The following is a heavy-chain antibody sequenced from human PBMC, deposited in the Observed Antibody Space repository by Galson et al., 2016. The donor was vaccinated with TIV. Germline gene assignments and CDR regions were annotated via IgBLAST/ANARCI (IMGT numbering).Heavy chain of an antibody. CDR3: ARDVPCGGACYFFDS. Sequence: SVKVSCKASGGTLSNYAFNWVRQAPGQGLEWMGGFLPISRSVNYAQAFEGRATFTTDESMTTTYMELSSLRSDDTAVYYCARDVPCGGACYFFDSWGQGSLVTVSA. CDR1: GGTLSNYA. D-gene: IGHD2-21*02. J-gene: IGHJ4*02. CDR2: FLPISRSV. V-gene: IGHV1-69*05.